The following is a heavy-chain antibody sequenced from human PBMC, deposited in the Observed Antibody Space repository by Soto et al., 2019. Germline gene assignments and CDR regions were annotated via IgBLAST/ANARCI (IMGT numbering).Heavy chain of an antibody. CDR1: GYIFTNYW. CDR2: IDPSDSYT. J-gene: IGHJ2*01. V-gene: IGHV5-10-1*01. D-gene: IGHD3-22*01. Sequence: PGESLKISCKASGYIFTNYWIGWVRQVPGKGLEWMGRIDPSDSYTNYRPSFEGHVSISADKSISTAYLQWSSLKASDTAMYYCAGAGWDRIVDYWYSDLWGRGTLVTVSS. CDR3: AGAGWDRIVDYWYSDL.